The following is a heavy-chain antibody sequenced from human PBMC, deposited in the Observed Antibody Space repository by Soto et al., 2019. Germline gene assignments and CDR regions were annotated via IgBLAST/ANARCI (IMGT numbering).Heavy chain of an antibody. V-gene: IGHV3-23*01. CDR3: AKSFTLTNYDYIWGSYRLPYYFDY. J-gene: IGHJ4*02. D-gene: IGHD3-16*02. Sequence: GGSLRLSCAASGFTFSSYAMSWVRQAPGKGLEWVSAISGSGGSTYYADSVEGRFTNSRDNSKNTLYLQMNSRRAEYTAVYYCAKSFTLTNYDYIWGSYRLPYYFDYWGQGTLVTVSS. CDR2: ISGSGGST. CDR1: GFTFSSYA.